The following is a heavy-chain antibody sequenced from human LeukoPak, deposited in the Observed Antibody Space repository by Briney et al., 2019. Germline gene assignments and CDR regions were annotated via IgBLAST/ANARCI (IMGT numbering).Heavy chain of an antibody. Sequence: PGGSLSLSCAASVFTLDSYAMTWVRPAPGRGREWVSRIGGGGGITNYADSVKGRFTIFRDNSKYTLFLQMISLRAEDTAVYYCSKYGVDCSSTSCYPLYYMDVWGKGTTVTVSS. CDR1: VFTLDSYA. D-gene: IGHD2-2*01. CDR2: IGGGGGIT. CDR3: SKYGVDCSSTSCYPLYYMDV. J-gene: IGHJ6*03. V-gene: IGHV3-23*01.